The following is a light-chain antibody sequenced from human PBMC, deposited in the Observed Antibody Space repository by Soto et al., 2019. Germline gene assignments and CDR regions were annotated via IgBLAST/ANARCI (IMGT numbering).Light chain of an antibody. CDR2: DAS. CDR3: QQRSNWPT. V-gene: IGKV1-5*01. Sequence: DIQLTQTPSTLSASVGDEVTITCRASQTISRWLAWYQQKPGRAPKLLIYDASNLESGVPSRFSGGGSGTEFSLTISSLQPDDFAVYYCQQRSNWPTFGQGTKVDIK. CDR1: QTISRW. J-gene: IGKJ1*01.